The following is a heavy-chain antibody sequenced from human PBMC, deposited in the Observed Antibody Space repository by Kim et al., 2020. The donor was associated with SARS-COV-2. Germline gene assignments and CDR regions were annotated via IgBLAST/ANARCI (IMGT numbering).Heavy chain of an antibody. V-gene: IGHV1-24*01. CDR2: FDPEDGET. CDR1: GYTLTELS. D-gene: IGHD1-26*01. Sequence: ASVKVSCKVSGYTLTELSMHWVRQAPGKGLEWMGGFDPEDGETIYAQKFQGRVTMTEDTSTDTAYMELSSLRSEDTAVYYCATDQIGQGGGSYPVGFDYWGQGTLVTVSS. J-gene: IGHJ4*02. CDR3: ATDQIGQGGGSYPVGFDY.